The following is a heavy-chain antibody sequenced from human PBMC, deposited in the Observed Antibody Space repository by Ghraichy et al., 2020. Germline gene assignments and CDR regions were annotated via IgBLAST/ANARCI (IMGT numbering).Heavy chain of an antibody. Sequence: GESLNISCVASGFTFSSHAMSWVRQAPGKGLEWVSSISGSGGTPYYAESVRGRFGVSRDNSKNTLYLQMNSLRAEDTAVYYCAKMYDMLTGHDFVFDIWGQGTTVTVSS. CDR3: AKMYDMLTGHDFVFDI. J-gene: IGHJ3*02. D-gene: IGHD3-9*01. CDR1: GFTFSSHA. CDR2: ISGSGGTP. V-gene: IGHV3-23*01.